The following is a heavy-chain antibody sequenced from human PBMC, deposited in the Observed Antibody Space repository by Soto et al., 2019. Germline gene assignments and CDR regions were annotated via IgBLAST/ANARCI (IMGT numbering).Heavy chain of an antibody. CDR3: ARSPYSSSWYGEYYFDY. CDR1: GGSISSGGYY. CDR2: IYYSGST. J-gene: IGHJ4*02. D-gene: IGHD6-13*01. Sequence: QVQLQESGPGLVKPSQTLSLTCTVSGGSISSGGYYWSWIRQHPGKGLEWIGYIYYSGSTYYNPSLTSRVTIAVDTSKNQFSLKLSSVTAADTAVYYCARSPYSSSWYGEYYFDYWGQGTLVTVSS. V-gene: IGHV4-31*03.